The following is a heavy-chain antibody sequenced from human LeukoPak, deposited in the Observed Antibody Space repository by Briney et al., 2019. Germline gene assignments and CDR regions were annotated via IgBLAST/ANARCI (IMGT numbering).Heavy chain of an antibody. J-gene: IGHJ4*02. D-gene: IGHD2-21*02. V-gene: IGHV1-18*01. CDR2: ISAYNGNT. CDR3: ARVRGDIRIVVVTAITIYPDY. Sequence: ASVKVSCKASGYTFTSYGISWVRQAPGQGLEWMGWISAYNGNTNYAQKLQGRVTMTTDTSTSTAYMELRSLRSDDTAVYYCARVRGDIRIVVVTAITIYPDYWGQGTLVTVSS. CDR1: GYTFTSYG.